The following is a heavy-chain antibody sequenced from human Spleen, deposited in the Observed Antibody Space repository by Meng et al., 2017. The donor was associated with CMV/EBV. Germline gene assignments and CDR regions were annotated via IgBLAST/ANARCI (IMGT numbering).Heavy chain of an antibody. V-gene: IGHV4-34*01. CDR3: ARDALRGGSGTPMAFDI. CDR2: INHSGST. D-gene: IGHD3-10*01. Sequence: GGSFSGYYWSWIRQPPGKGLEWIGEINHSGSTNYNPSLKSRVTISVDTSKNQFSLKLSSVTAADTAVYYCARDALRGGSGTPMAFDIWGQGTMVTVSS. CDR1: GGSFSGYY. J-gene: IGHJ3*02.